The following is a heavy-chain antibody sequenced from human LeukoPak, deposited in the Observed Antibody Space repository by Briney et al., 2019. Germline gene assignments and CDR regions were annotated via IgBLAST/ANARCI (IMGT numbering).Heavy chain of an antibody. Sequence: GASLKISCKGSGYSFTSYWICWVRPMPGKGLEWMRINYPGDSDTRYSPSFQGQVTISADKSISTAYLQWSSLKASDTAMYYCARECSSTSCYPGFDYWGQGTLVTVSS. V-gene: IGHV5-51*01. D-gene: IGHD2-2*01. J-gene: IGHJ4*02. CDR3: ARECSSTSCYPGFDY. CDR2: NYPGDSDT. CDR1: GYSFTSYW.